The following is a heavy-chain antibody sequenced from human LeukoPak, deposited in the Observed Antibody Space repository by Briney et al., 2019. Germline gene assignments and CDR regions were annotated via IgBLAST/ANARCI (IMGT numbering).Heavy chain of an antibody. D-gene: IGHD3-22*01. CDR3: ARGPHYYDPPDY. J-gene: IGHJ4*02. V-gene: IGHV1-2*02. CDR2: INPNSGGT. CDR1: GYTFTGYY. Sequence: ASVTVSCKASGYTFTGYYMYWVRQAPGQGLEWVGWINPNSGGTNYAQKFQGRVTMTRDTSISTAYMELSRLGSDDTAVYYCARGPHYYDPPDYWGQGTLVTVSS.